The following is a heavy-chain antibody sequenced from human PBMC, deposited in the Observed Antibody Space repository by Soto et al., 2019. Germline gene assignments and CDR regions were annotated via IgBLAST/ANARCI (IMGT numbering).Heavy chain of an antibody. CDR1: GGSISSSIYY. CDR2: IYYNGSA. D-gene: IGHD6-25*01. J-gene: IGHJ4*02. CDR3: SRGRSGYREVPCEVY. V-gene: IGHV4-30-4*02. Sequence: SETLSLTCTVSGGSISSSIYYWSWIRQPPGEGLEWIGYIYYNGSAYYNPSLMSRVTMSVDTSKNEFSLNLNSVTAADTAVYFCSRGRSGYREVPCEVYWCPATFVALSS.